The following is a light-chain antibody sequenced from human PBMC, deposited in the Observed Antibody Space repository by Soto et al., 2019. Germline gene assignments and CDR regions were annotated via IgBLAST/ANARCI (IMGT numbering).Light chain of an antibody. V-gene: IGKV1-39*01. Sequence: DIQMTQSPSSLSASIRDSDSITCRASQSISSYLNWYQQKPGKAPKLLIYAASSLQSGVPSRFSGSGSGTDFTLTITRLEPEDFAVYYCQQYGSSPITFGQGTRLEIK. CDR1: QSISSY. CDR3: QQYGSSPIT. J-gene: IGKJ5*01. CDR2: AAS.